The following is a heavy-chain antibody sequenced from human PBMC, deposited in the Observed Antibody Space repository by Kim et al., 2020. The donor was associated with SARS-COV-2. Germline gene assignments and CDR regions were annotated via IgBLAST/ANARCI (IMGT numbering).Heavy chain of an antibody. J-gene: IGHJ4*02. CDR1: GGSFSGYY. Sequence: SETLSLTCAVYGGSFSGYYWSWIRQPPGKGLEWIGEINHSGSTNYNPSLKSRVTISVDTSKNQFSLKLSSVTAADTAVYYCARGRGGRSGYWTRRGQGTL. V-gene: IGHV4-34*01. D-gene: IGHD3-3*01. CDR3: ARGRGGRSGYWTR. CDR2: INHSGST.